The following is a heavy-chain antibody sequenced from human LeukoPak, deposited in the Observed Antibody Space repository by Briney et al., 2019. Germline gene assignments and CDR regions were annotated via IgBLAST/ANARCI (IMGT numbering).Heavy chain of an antibody. J-gene: IGHJ6*02. V-gene: IGHV1-69*04. CDR1: GGTFSSYA. CDR2: IIPNLGIA. CDR3: ATCVATGDYYYYYYGMDV. D-gene: IGHD3-10*01. Sequence: SVKVSCKASGGTFSSYAISWVRQAPGQGLEWMGRIIPNLGIANYAQKFQGRVTITADKSTSTAYMELSSLRSEDTAVYYCATCVATGDYYYYYYGMDVWGQGTTVTVSS.